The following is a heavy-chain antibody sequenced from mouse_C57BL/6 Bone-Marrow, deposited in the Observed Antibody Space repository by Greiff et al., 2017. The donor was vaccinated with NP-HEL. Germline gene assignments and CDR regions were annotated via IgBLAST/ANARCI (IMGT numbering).Heavy chain of an antibody. Sequence: DVKLVESGGGLVQPGGSMKLSCVASGFTFSNYWMNWVRQSPEKGLEWVAQIRLKSDNYATHYAESVKGRFTISSDDSKSSVYLQMNNLRAEDTGIYYCTAINLLLRYFDVWGTGTTVTVSS. D-gene: IGHD1-1*01. CDR3: TAINLLLRYFDV. J-gene: IGHJ1*03. V-gene: IGHV6-3*01. CDR1: GFTFSNYW. CDR2: IRLKSDNYAT.